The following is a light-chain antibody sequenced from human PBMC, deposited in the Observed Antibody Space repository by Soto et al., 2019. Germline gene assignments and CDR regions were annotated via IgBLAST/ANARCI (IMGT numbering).Light chain of an antibody. CDR3: QPHGTAPST. V-gene: IGKV3-20*01. J-gene: IGKJ4*01. Sequence: DIVFTQSPGNLSFSLGERRTLSCSASQSVQFNYVAWYQQKPGQAPRLLIYGASSRATGIPDRFTGSESGTDCSLTIRKRESEDAAVYYDQPHGTAPSTIDGGTKVDIK. CDR2: GAS. CDR1: QSVQFNY.